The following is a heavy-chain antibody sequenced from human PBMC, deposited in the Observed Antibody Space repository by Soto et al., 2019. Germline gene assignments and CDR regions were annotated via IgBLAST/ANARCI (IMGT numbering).Heavy chain of an antibody. J-gene: IGHJ5*02. V-gene: IGHV4-59*08. CDR2: IYYSGST. CDR1: GGSISSYY. CDR3: ARSAVLAAKPYNWFDP. D-gene: IGHD2-15*01. Sequence: SETLSLTCTVSGGSISSYYWSWIRQPPGKGLEWIGYIYYSGSTNYNPSLKSRVTISVDTSKNQFSLKLSSVTAADTAVYYCARSAVLAAKPYNWFDPCGQGTLVTVSS.